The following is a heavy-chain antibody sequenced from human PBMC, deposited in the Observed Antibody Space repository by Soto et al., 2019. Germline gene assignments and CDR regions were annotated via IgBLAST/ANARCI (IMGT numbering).Heavy chain of an antibody. J-gene: IGHJ5*02. D-gene: IGHD3-16*02. CDR3: TRRYTWHDYYFNP. CDR1: GVSIRVQSSN. CDR2: SYYSVAS. V-gene: IGHV4-39*01. Sequence: SETLSLTSTVSGVSIRVQSSNWTSSRQTPGKGRGCVWTSYYSVASYFNPALNRRVTISIDTSTTQFSLRLTSVTAAEAAVYYCTRRYTWHDYYFNPWGQGTLVHVSS.